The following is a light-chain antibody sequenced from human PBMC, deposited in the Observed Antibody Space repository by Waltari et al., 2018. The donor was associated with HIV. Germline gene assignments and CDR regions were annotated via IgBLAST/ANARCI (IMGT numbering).Light chain of an antibody. Sequence: QSALTQPRSVSGSPGQAVTISCTGTSSDVGGYDSVSWYLQNPGKVPKLIIYEVIKRPSGVPYRFSGSKSGNTASLTSSGLQTEDEADYFCCSYAGTYTYVLFGGGTKLTVL. CDR1: SSDVGGYDS. CDR3: CSYAGTYTYVL. V-gene: IGLV2-11*01. J-gene: IGLJ3*02. CDR2: EVI.